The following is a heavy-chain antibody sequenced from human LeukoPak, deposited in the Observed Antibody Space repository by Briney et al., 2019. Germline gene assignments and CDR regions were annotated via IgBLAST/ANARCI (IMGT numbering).Heavy chain of an antibody. Sequence: ASVKVSCKASGGTFSSYAISWVRQAPGQGLEWMGGIIPIFGTANYAQKFQGRVTITADESTSTAYMELSSLRSEDTAVYHCAREGGAAAGTGYFDYWGQGTLVTVSS. CDR1: GGTFSSYA. D-gene: IGHD6-13*01. V-gene: IGHV1-69*13. CDR3: AREGGAAAGTGYFDY. CDR2: IIPIFGTA. J-gene: IGHJ4*02.